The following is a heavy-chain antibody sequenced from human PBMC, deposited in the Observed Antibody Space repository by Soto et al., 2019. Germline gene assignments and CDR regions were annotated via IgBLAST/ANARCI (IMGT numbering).Heavy chain of an antibody. D-gene: IGHD4-4*01. J-gene: IGHJ6*03. CDR1: GGSISSGGYY. Sequence: PSETLSLTCTVSGGSISSGGYYWSWIRQHPGKGLEWIGYIYYSGSTYYNPSLKSRVTISVDTSKNQFSLKLSSVTAADTAVYYCARTYSNYAQNYYYYIDVWGKGTTVTVSS. CDR2: IYYSGST. V-gene: IGHV4-31*03. CDR3: ARTYSNYAQNYYYYIDV.